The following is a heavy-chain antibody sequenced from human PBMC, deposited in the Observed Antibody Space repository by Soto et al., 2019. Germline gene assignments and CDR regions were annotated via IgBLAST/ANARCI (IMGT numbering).Heavy chain of an antibody. CDR2: IIPIFGTA. Sequence: EASVKVSCKASGGTFSSYAISWVRQAPGQGLEWMGGIIPIFGTANYAQKFQGRVTITADESTSTAYMELSSLRSEDTAVYYCARGEEDSSSYYGMDVWGQGTTVTVSS. J-gene: IGHJ6*02. V-gene: IGHV1-69*13. D-gene: IGHD6-6*01. CDR3: ARGEEDSSSYYGMDV. CDR1: GGTFSSYA.